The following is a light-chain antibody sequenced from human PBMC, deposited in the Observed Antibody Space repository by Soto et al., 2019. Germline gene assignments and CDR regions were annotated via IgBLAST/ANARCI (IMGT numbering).Light chain of an antibody. Sequence: QSALTQPPSASGSPGQSVTISCTGTSSDVGDYNYVSWYQHHPGKAPKLMICEDSKRPSGVPDRFSGYKSVNPASLTVSGLQADDEADYYCSSYAGSNNFVVFGGGTKLTVL. CDR2: EDS. CDR3: SSYAGSNNFVV. J-gene: IGLJ2*01. CDR1: SSDVGDYNY. V-gene: IGLV2-8*01.